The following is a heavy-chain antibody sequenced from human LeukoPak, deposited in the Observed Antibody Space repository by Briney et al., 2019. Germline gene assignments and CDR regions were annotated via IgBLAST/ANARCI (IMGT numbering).Heavy chain of an antibody. V-gene: IGHV4-61*02. J-gene: IGHJ3*02. D-gene: IGHD1-26*01. Sequence: SQTLSLTCTVSGGSISSGSYYWSWIRQPAGKGLEWIGRIYTSGSTNYNPSLKSRVTISVDTSKNQFSLKLSSVTAADTAAYYCARRAIVGAENAFDIWGQGTMVTVSS. CDR3: ARRAIVGAENAFDI. CDR2: IYTSGST. CDR1: GGSISSGSYY.